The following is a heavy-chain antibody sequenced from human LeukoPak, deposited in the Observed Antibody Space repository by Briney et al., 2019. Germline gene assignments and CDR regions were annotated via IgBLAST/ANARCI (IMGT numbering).Heavy chain of an antibody. V-gene: IGHV1-2*02. CDR2: IDPNSGGT. Sequence: ASVKVSCKASGTTFTGYYMHWVRQAPGQGLEWMGWIDPNSGGTNYAQKFQGRVTMTRDTSISTAYMELSRLRSDDTAVYYCARPGYSSSWDDAFDIWGQGTMVTVSS. CDR1: GTTFTGYY. CDR3: ARPGYSSSWDDAFDI. J-gene: IGHJ3*02. D-gene: IGHD6-13*01.